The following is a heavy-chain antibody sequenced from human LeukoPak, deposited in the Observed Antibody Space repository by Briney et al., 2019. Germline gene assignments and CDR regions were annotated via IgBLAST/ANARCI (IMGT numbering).Heavy chain of an antibody. J-gene: IGHJ4*02. V-gene: IGHV3-23*01. CDR1: GFTLSSYA. Sequence: PGGSLRLSCAASGFTLSSYAMSWVRQAPGKGLEWVSGITGAGHTYYADSVQGRFTIYRDNSKNTLYLQMNRLGAEDTAIYYCVQDWAWGAFGYWGQGTLVTVSS. D-gene: IGHD7-27*01. CDR2: ITGAGHT. CDR3: VQDWAWGAFGY.